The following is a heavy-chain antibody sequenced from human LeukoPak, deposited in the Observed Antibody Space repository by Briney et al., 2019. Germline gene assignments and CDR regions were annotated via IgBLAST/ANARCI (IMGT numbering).Heavy chain of an antibody. J-gene: IGHJ5*02. CDR2: IYYSGST. CDR1: GGSISSSSYY. D-gene: IGHD6-19*01. Sequence: SETLSLTCTVSGGSISSSSYYWGWIRQPPGKGLEWTGSIYYSGSTYYNPSLKSRVTISVDTSKNQFSLKLSSVTAADTAVYYCARHLYSSGWYDWFDPWGQGTLVTVFS. CDR3: ARHLYSSGWYDWFDP. V-gene: IGHV4-39*01.